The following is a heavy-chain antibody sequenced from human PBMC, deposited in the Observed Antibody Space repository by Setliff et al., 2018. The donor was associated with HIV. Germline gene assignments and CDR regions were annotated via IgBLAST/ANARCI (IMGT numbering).Heavy chain of an antibody. CDR2: ISYSGST. CDR1: GGSVNGHY. CDR3: ATDPTSYCTGGNCHSGRFAS. D-gene: IGHD2-15*01. J-gene: IGHJ4*02. Sequence: SETLSLTCTVSGGSVNGHYWNWIRLTPGKGLEWIGSISYSGSTNYNPSLKSRVAISVDTSRNEFSLKLSSVTAADTAVYYCATDPTSYCTGGNCHSGRFASWGQGTLVTVSS. V-gene: IGHV4-59*02.